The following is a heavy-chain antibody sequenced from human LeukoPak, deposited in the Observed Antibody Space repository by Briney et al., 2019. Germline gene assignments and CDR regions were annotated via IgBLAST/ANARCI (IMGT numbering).Heavy chain of an antibody. Sequence: GGSLRLSCAASGLTVSRNYMSWVRQAPGKGLEWVSSISSSSSYIYYADSVKGRFTISRDNAKNSLYLQMNSLGAEDTAVYYCARGVYPSGWYGDYWGQGTLVTVSS. J-gene: IGHJ4*02. D-gene: IGHD6-19*01. V-gene: IGHV3-21*01. CDR3: ARGVYPSGWYGDY. CDR2: ISSSSSYI. CDR1: GLTVSRNY.